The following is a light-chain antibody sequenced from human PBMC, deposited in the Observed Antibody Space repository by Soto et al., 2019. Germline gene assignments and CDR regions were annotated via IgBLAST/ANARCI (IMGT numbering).Light chain of an antibody. V-gene: IGLV1-47*02. J-gene: IGLJ2*01. CDR2: TND. Sequence: QSVLTQPPSASGTPGQRVTISCSGSSTNIGSNYGYWYQQVPGTAPKLLIYTNDQRPSGVPDRFSGSKSGTSASLAISGLRSEDEAVYYCAAWDDSLSGVVFGGGTKLTVL. CDR3: AAWDDSLSGVV. CDR1: STNIGSNY.